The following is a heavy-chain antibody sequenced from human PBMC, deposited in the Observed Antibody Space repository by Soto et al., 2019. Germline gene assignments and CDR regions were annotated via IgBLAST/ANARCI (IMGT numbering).Heavy chain of an antibody. D-gene: IGHD3-22*01. Sequence: LPETLSLTCTVSVGSIRSSSYYWGWIRQPPGKGLEWIGSIYYSGSTYYNPSLKSRVTISVDTSKNQFSLKLSSVTAADTAVYYCARRGDGYYDSSGYYYDAFDIWGQGTMVTVSS. J-gene: IGHJ3*02. CDR3: ARRGDGYYDSSGYYYDAFDI. CDR2: IYYSGST. CDR1: VGSIRSSSYY. V-gene: IGHV4-39*01.